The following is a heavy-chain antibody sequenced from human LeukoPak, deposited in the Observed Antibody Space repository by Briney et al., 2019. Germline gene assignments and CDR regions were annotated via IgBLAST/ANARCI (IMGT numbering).Heavy chain of an antibody. CDR3: ARGKYCSGGSCYEYWFDP. Sequence: GGSLRLCCAASGFTFSSYWMHWVRQAPGKGLVWVSRINSDGSSTNYADSVKGRFTISRDNAKNTLYLQMNSLRADDTAVYYCARGKYCSGGSCYEYWFDPWGQGTLVTVSS. CDR2: INSDGSST. J-gene: IGHJ5*02. CDR1: GFTFSSYW. V-gene: IGHV3-74*01. D-gene: IGHD2-15*01.